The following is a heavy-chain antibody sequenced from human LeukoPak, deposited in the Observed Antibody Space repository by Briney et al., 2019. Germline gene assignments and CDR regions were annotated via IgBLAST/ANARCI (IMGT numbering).Heavy chain of an antibody. CDR1: GFXFDDYA. J-gene: IGHJ4*02. D-gene: IGHD3-3*01. V-gene: IGHV3-43*02. CDR2: ISGDGGST. CDR3: AKDKSIWDFWSGYYPFDY. Sequence: PGGSLRLSCAASGFXFDDYAIHWVRQAPGKGLEWVSLISGDGGSTYYADPVKGRFTISRDNSKNSLYLQMNSLRTEDTALYYCAKDKSIWDFWSGYYPFDYWGQGTLVTVSS.